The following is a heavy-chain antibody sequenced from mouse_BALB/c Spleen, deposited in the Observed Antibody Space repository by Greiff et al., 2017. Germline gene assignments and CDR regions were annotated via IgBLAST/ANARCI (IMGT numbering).Heavy chain of an antibody. CDR1: GFTFSSYT. D-gene: IGHD1-1*01. J-gene: IGHJ2*01. CDR3: TRVGYYFYFDY. CDR2: ISSGGSYT. Sequence: EVKLVESGGGLVKPGGSLKLSCAASGFTFSSYTMSWVRQTPEKRLEWVATISSGGSYTYYPDSVKGRFTISRDNAKNTLYLQMSSLKSEDTAMYYCTRVGYYFYFDYWGQGTTLTVSS. V-gene: IGHV5-6-4*01.